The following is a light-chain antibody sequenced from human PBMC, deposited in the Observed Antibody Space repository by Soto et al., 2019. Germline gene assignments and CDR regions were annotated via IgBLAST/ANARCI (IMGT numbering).Light chain of an antibody. J-gene: IGKJ4*01. V-gene: IGKV3-11*01. CDR2: DTS. CDR1: QSVSSY. Sequence: EIVLTQSPATLSLSPGERATLSCRADQSVSSYLAWYQQKPGQAPRLLIYDTSNRATGIQARFSGSGSGTDFTLTIRSLEPEDFAVYYCQQRSNRPLTFGGGTKVDI. CDR3: QQRSNRPLT.